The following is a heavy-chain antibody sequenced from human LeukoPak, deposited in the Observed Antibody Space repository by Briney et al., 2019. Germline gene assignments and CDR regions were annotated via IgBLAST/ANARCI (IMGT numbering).Heavy chain of an antibody. CDR1: GFTFSSYG. J-gene: IGHJ6*02. CDR3: AKDDDIRGGYGMDV. CDR2: ISYDGSNK. Sequence: GRSLRLSCAASGFTFSSYGMHWVRQAPGKGLEGVAVISYDGSNKYYADSVKGRFTISRDNSKNTLYLQMNSLRAEDTAVYYCAKDDDIRGGYGMDVWGQGTTVTVSS. D-gene: IGHD1-1*01. V-gene: IGHV3-30*18.